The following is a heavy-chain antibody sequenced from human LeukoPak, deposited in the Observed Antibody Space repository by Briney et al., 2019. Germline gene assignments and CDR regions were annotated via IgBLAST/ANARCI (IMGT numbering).Heavy chain of an antibody. V-gene: IGHV3-30*02. CDR2: IRYDGSNK. Sequence: GGSLRLSCAASGFTFSSYGMHWVRQAPGKGLEWVAFIRYDGSNKYYADSVKGRFTISRDNSKNTLYLQMNSLRAEDTAVYYCAKDGEYYYYMDVWGKGTTDTVSS. J-gene: IGHJ6*03. CDR1: GFTFSSYG. D-gene: IGHD3-10*01. CDR3: AKDGEYYYYMDV.